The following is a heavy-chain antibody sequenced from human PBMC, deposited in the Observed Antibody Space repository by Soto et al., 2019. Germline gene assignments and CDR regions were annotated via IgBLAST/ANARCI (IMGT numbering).Heavy chain of an antibody. CDR3: AKNWNWGSLVH. CDR2: IYYSGST. Sequence: PSETLSLTCAVFGGSFSGYYWSWIRQHPGKGLEWIGYIYYSGSTYHNPSLKSRVTISVDTSKNQFSLKLSSVTAADTAVYYCAKNWNWGSLVHWGQGTLVTVS. CDR1: GGSFSGYY. J-gene: IGHJ4*02. V-gene: IGHV4-34*01. D-gene: IGHD7-27*01.